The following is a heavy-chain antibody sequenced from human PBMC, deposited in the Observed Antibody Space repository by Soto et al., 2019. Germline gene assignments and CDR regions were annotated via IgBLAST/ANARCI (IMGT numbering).Heavy chain of an antibody. CDR3: ARTRGVSYCYGMDV. Sequence: SETLSLTCAISGGSISGYYWSWIRQPPGKGLEWIGYIFYTGSTTYNPSLKSRVTISGDTSKNQFSLNLSAVTAADTAVYYCARTRGVSYCYGMDVWGRGTTVTGSS. J-gene: IGHJ6*02. V-gene: IGHV4-59*01. CDR1: GGSISGYY. CDR2: IFYTGST.